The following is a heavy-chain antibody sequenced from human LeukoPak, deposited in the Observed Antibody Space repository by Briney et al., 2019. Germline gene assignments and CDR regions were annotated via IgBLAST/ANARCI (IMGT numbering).Heavy chain of an antibody. CDR3: AREHYYDSSGYAADDAFDI. CDR1: GYTFTSYY. V-gene: IGHV1-46*01. D-gene: IGHD3-22*01. Sequence: ASVKVSCKASGYTFTSYYMHWVRQAPGQGLEWMGIINPSGGSTSYAQKFQGRVTITRDTSASTAYMELSSLRSEDMAVYYCAREHYYDSSGYAADDAFDIWGQGTMVTVSS. J-gene: IGHJ3*02. CDR2: INPSGGST.